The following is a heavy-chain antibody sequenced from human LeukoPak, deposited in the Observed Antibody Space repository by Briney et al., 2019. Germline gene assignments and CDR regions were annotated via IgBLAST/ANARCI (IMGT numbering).Heavy chain of an antibody. V-gene: IGHV3-72*01. D-gene: IGHD4-17*01. Sequence: GGSLRLSCVASGFTFSPHYMDWVRQSPGQGLEWVGLIRNKADGYTTIYAASVKGRFTISRDDSKNSVYLQMDSLKTEDTAVYYCGDLGSTGTDHWGQGTLVTVSS. CDR3: GDLGSTGTDH. CDR2: IRNKADGYTT. CDR1: GFTFSPHY. J-gene: IGHJ4*02.